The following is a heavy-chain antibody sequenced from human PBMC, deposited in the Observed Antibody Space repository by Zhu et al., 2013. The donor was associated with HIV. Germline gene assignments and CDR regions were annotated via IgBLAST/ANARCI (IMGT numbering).Heavy chain of an antibody. Sequence: QVQLQESGPGLVKPSETLSLTCTVSGGSISSSDYYWGWVRQSPGKGLEWIGNIYYSGSTYYDPSLKSRVTISVDKSKNQFSLKLSSVTAADTAVYYCARDQGYGSNGRFDPWGQGTLVTVSS. J-gene: IGHJ5*02. V-gene: IGHV4-39*07. CDR3: ARDQGYGSNGRFDP. D-gene: IGHD5-12*01. CDR1: GGSISSSDYY. CDR2: IYYSGST.